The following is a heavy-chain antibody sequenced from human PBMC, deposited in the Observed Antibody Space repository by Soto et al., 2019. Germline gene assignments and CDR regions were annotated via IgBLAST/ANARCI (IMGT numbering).Heavy chain of an antibody. V-gene: IGHV1-69*02. D-gene: IGHD6-13*01. Sequence: GASVKVSCKASGGTFSSYTISWVRQAPGQGLEWMGRIIPILGIANYAQKFQGRVTITADKSTSTAYMELSSLRSEDTAVYYCASPSIAAAGTYYYGMDVWGQGTTVIVSS. CDR2: IIPILGIA. CDR1: GGTFSSYT. CDR3: ASPSIAAAGTYYYGMDV. J-gene: IGHJ6*02.